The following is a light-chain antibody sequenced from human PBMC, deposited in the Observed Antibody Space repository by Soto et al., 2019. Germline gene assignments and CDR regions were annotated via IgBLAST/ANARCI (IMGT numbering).Light chain of an antibody. CDR2: AAS. Sequence: DIQMTQSPSSLSASVGDRVTITCRASQSISNYLSWYQHKPGKAPNLLIYAASSLQSGVPSRFSGSGSGTDFTLTISSLQPEDFATYYCQQSYSTPGTFGPGTKVDIK. CDR3: QQSYSTPGT. CDR1: QSISNY. V-gene: IGKV1-39*01. J-gene: IGKJ3*01.